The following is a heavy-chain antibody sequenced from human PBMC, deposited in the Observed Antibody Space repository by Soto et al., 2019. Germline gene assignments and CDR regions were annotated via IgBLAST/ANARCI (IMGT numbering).Heavy chain of an antibody. CDR3: ARGLGSGWYWLDT. CDR2: VYYSGST. V-gene: IGHV4-59*01. D-gene: IGHD6-19*01. J-gene: IGHJ5*02. Sequence: SETLSLTCTVSGGSISSYSWSWIRQPPGKGLEWIGYVYYSGSTNYNPSLKSRVNISVDTSKNQLSLTLSSVTAADTAVYYCARGLGSGWYWLDTCGQGTLVTVYS. CDR1: GGSISSYS.